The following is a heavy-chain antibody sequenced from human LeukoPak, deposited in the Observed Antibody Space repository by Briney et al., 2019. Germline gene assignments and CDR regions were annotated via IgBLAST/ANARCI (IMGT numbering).Heavy chain of an antibody. D-gene: IGHD5-18*01. J-gene: IGHJ6*02. Sequence: PSETLSLTCTVSGGSISSYSWSWIRQPPGKGLEWIGYIYYSGSTNYNPSLKSRVTISVDTSKNQFSLKLSSVTAADTAVYYCARGGGYSYGLNYYYVMDVWGQGTTVTVSS. CDR1: GGSISSYS. V-gene: IGHV4-59*12. CDR3: ARGGGYSYGLNYYYVMDV. CDR2: IYYSGST.